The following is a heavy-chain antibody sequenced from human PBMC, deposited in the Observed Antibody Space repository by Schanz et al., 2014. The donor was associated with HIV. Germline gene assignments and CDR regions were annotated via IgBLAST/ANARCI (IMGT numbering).Heavy chain of an antibody. V-gene: IGHV1-18*01. CDR2: ISGFDGQT. CDR3: ARDEYNMGSYRDY. D-gene: IGHD3-10*01. J-gene: IGHJ4*02. CDR1: GYAFTSYG. Sequence: QVQLVQSGAEVKKPGASVTISCKTSGYAFTSYGVSWVRQAPGQRPEWMGWISGFDGQTDYPQYLAQYLRDRVVMTVDRPTDTAYLEVRSLRTDDTATYYCARDEYNMGSYRDYWGQWTLVTVSS.